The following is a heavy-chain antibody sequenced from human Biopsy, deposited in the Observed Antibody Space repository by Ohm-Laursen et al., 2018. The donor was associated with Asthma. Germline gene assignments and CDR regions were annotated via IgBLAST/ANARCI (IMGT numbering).Heavy chain of an antibody. V-gene: IGHV1-24*01. CDR1: GYSLTDLS. J-gene: IGHJ4*02. D-gene: IGHD4-17*01. CDR2: HDPEEGGT. CDR3: AADFPKDYVRYNFQF. Sequence: ASVKVSCKISGYSLTDLSMHWVRQAPGQGLEWMGGHDPEEGGTVNARRFQGRVTMTEDTSTDTAYMELSSLSSDDTAVYYCAADFPKDYVRYNFQFWGQGTLVTVSS.